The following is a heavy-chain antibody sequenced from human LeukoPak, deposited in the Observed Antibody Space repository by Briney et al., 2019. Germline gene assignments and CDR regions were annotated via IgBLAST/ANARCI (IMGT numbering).Heavy chain of an antibody. CDR3: ARGYYYDSRGLSY. CDR2: IYSGGST. Sequence: SGGSLRLSCAASGFTVSSNYMSWVRQAPGKGLEWVSVIYSGGSTYYADSVKGRFTISRDNSKNTLYLQMNSLRAEDTAVYYCARGYYYDSRGLSYWGQGTLVTVSS. V-gene: IGHV3-66*01. D-gene: IGHD3-22*01. CDR1: GFTVSSNY. J-gene: IGHJ4*02.